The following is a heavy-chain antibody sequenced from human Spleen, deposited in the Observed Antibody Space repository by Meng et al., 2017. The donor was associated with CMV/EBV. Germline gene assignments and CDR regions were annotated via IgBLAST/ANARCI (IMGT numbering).Heavy chain of an antibody. CDR1: GLTFTSFE. CDR2: ISSSGDTI. Sequence: GESLKISCAASGLTFTSFEMNWVRQAPGKGLEWIAYISSSGDTIYYVDSVKGRFTISRDNAKNSLYLRMNSLRAEDTAIYYCARAGRYSDWFTLPPDFWGQGTLVTVSS. V-gene: IGHV3-48*03. J-gene: IGHJ4*02. D-gene: IGHD3-9*01. CDR3: ARAGRYSDWFTLPPDF.